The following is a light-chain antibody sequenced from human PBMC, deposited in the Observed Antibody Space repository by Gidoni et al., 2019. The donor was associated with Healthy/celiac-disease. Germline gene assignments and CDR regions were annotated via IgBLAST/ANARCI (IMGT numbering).Light chain of an antibody. V-gene: IGKV3-11*01. CDR1: QSVSSY. CDR2: DAS. CDR3: QQRSNWLTWT. J-gene: IGKJ1*01. Sequence: EIVLPQSSATLSSSPGERPTPSCRASQSVSSYLFWYQQKPGQAPRLLIYDASNKATGIPARCSGSGSGTDFTLTISSLEPEDFEVYYCQQRSNWLTWTFGQGTKVEIK.